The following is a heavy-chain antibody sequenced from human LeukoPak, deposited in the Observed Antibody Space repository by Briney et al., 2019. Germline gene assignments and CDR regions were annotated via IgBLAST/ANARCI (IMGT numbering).Heavy chain of an antibody. D-gene: IGHD1-26*01. V-gene: IGHV1-2*02. J-gene: IGHJ4*02. CDR1: GHTFTGYY. CDR3: ARGFAQWEQQRN. Sequence: ASVKVSCKASGHTFTGYYMHWVRQAPGQGLEWMGWIYPNSGGTNYARKFQGRVTMTRDTSISTTYMELSSLRSDDTAVYYCARGFAQWEQQRNWGQGTLVTVSS. CDR2: IYPNSGGT.